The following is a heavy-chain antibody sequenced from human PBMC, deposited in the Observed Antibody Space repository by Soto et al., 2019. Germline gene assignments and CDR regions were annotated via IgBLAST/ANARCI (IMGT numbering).Heavy chain of an antibody. D-gene: IGHD5-12*01. CDR2: ISYDGSNK. CDR3: AKGPLVATITPYYYGMDV. Sequence: GGSLRLSCAASGFTFSSYGMHWVRQAPGKGLEWVAVISYDGSNKYYADSVKGRFTISRDNSKNTLYLQMNSLRAEDTAVYYCAKGPLVATITPYYYGMDVWGQGTTVTVSS. V-gene: IGHV3-30*18. CDR1: GFTFSSYG. J-gene: IGHJ6*02.